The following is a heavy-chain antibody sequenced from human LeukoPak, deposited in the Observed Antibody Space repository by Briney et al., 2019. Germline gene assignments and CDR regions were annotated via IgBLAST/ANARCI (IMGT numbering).Heavy chain of an antibody. V-gene: IGHV3-30*18. CDR3: AKDQIRSFDYYGSGSYPDY. Sequence: PGRSLRLSCAASGFTFSSYGMHWVRQAPSKGLEWVAVISYDGSNKYYADSVKGRFTISRDNSKNTLYLQMNSLRAEDTAAYYCAKDQIRSFDYYGSGSYPDYWGQGTLVTVSS. J-gene: IGHJ4*02. CDR2: ISYDGSNK. CDR1: GFTFSSYG. D-gene: IGHD3-10*01.